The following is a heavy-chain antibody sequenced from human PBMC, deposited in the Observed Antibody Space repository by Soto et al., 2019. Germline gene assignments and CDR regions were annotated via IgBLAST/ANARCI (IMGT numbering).Heavy chain of an antibody. D-gene: IGHD3-9*01. CDR3: ARMDYDILTGYYPANWFDP. CDR2: IYPGDSDT. J-gene: IGHJ5*02. Sequence: GESLKISCKGSGYSFTSYWIGWVRQMPGEGLEWMGIIYPGDSDTRYSPSFQGQVTISADKSISTAYLQWSSLKASDTAMYYCARMDYDILTGYYPANWFDPWGQGTLVTVSS. CDR1: GYSFTSYW. V-gene: IGHV5-51*01.